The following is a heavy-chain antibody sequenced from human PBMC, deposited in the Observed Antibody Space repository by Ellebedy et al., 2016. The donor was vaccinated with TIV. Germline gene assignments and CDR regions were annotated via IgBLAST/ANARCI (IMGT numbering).Heavy chain of an antibody. Sequence: GGSLRLSXAASGFSFSNYIMNWVRQAPGKGLEWVSGISGNGGTTFYADSVKGRFTISRDNSKNTLYLQMNSLGAEDTAVYYCAKDRIGGIPDAFDIWGRGTMVTVSS. D-gene: IGHD3-3*01. CDR3: AKDRIGGIPDAFDI. CDR1: GFSFSNYI. CDR2: ISGNGGTT. V-gene: IGHV3-23*01. J-gene: IGHJ3*02.